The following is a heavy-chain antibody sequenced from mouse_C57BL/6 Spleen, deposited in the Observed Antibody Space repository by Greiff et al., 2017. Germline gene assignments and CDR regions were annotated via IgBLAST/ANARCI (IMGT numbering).Heavy chain of an antibody. V-gene: IGHV1-52*01. D-gene: IGHD1-1*01. CDR3: AREDYYGSCYFDY. J-gene: IGHJ2*01. CDR2: IDPSDSET. Sequence: QVQLKQPGAELVRPGSSVKLSCKASGYTFTSYWMHWVKQRPIQGLEWIGNIDPSDSETHYNQKFKDKATLTVDKSSSTAYMQLSSLTSEDSAVYYCAREDYYGSCYFDYWGQGTTLTVSS. CDR1: GYTFTSYW.